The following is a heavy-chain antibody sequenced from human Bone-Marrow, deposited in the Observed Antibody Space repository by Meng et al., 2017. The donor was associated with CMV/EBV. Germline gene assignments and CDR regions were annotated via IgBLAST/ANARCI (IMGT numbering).Heavy chain of an antibody. CDR1: GGCISEGGYS. CDR2: IYHSATT. CDR3: ARVGNGYCFDP. Sequence: FDGPGGCISEGGYSLRQIRHPPGKGLEGIGYIYHSATTSYNPSLKSRVTTSIDRSKNQFSLKLSSVTAADTSVYYCARVGNGYCFDPWGQGTLVTVSS. J-gene: IGHJ5*02. D-gene: IGHD1-26*01. V-gene: IGHV4-30-2*01.